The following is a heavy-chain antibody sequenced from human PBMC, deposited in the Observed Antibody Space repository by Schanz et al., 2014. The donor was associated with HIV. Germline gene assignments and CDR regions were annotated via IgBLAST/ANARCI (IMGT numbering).Heavy chain of an antibody. CDR3: AKDAYASKYINWVDP. D-gene: IGHD2-2*01. CDR2: MSHDGFSK. J-gene: IGHJ5*02. CDR1: GLTFSSSI. V-gene: IGHV3-30*09. Sequence: QVQLVESGGGVVQPGRSLRLSCTASGLTFSSSIMHWVRQAPGKGLEWVAGMSHDGFSKYFADSVKGRFAISREDSKNTVHLQMDSLRPEDTAVYYCAKDAYASKYINWVDPWGQGTLVTVSS.